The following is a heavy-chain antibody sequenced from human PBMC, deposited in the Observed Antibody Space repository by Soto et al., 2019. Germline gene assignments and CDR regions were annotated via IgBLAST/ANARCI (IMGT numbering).Heavy chain of an antibody. CDR3: ATGMDNAKIHR. D-gene: IGHD1-1*01. CDR2: IHSDNT. CDR1: GFTVSSTY. Sequence: EVQLVESGGDLVRPGGSLRLSCAASGFTVSSTYMSWVRQAPGKGLEWVSFIHSDNTFYADSVRGRFTISRDNSKNTVSLQMKSLRADDSAVYHCATGMDNAKIHRWGQATLVTVSS. J-gene: IGHJ1*01. V-gene: IGHV3-66*01.